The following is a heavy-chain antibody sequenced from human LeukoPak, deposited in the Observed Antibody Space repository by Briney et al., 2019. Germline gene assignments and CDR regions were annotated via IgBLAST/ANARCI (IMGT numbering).Heavy chain of an antibody. CDR2: IYTGGST. Sequence: SETLSLTCTVSGGSIGSYYWSWIRQPAGKGLEWIGRIYTGGSTNYNPSLKSRVSMSVDTSKNQFSLKLSSVTDADTAVYYCARGGYCSGGSCYSDAFDIWGQGTMVTVSS. CDR3: ARGGYCSGGSCYSDAFDI. CDR1: GGSIGSYY. J-gene: IGHJ3*02. V-gene: IGHV4-4*07. D-gene: IGHD2-15*01.